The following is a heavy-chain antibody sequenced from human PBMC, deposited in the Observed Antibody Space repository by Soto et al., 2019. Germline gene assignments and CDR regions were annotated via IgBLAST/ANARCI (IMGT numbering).Heavy chain of an antibody. CDR3: VRGLHSLFDY. V-gene: IGHV3-33*01. Sequence: QVQLVEAGGGVVQPGGSLRLSCAASGFTFSSYGMHWVRQAPGKGLEWVAIIWYDGNNKYYADSVKGRFTIFRDDSKNTLYVQMTSLRAEDTAIYYCVRGLHSLFDYWGQGTLVTVSS. D-gene: IGHD2-21*01. CDR2: IWYDGNNK. J-gene: IGHJ4*02. CDR1: GFTFSSYG.